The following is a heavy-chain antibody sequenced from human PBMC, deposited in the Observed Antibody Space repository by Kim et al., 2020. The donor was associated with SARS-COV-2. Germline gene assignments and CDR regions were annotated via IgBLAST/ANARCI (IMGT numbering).Heavy chain of an antibody. J-gene: IGHJ4*02. CDR3: ATVSLWSGNFN. Sequence: GGSLRLSCAASGFTFANSAMSWVRQAPGKGLEWVSTISGRGDNTYYADSVKGRFTISRDNSKNTLNLHMNSLRAEDRALYYCATVSLWSGNFNWGQGTLVTVSS. CDR2: ISGRGDNT. CDR1: GFTFANSA. V-gene: IGHV3-23*01. D-gene: IGHD3-3*01.